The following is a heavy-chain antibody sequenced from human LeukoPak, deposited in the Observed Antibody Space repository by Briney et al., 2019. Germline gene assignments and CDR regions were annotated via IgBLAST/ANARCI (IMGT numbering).Heavy chain of an antibody. J-gene: IGHJ4*02. CDR1: GFTFSSYS. CDR2: ISSSSSYI. D-gene: IGHD5-18*01. CDR3: ARLGGYSYVFDY. V-gene: IGHV3-21*01. Sequence: PGGSLRLSCAASGFTFSSYSVNWVRQAPGKGLEWVSSISSSSSYIYYADSVKGRFTISRDNAKNSLYLQMNSLRAEDTAVYYCARLGGYSYVFDYWGQGTLVTVSS.